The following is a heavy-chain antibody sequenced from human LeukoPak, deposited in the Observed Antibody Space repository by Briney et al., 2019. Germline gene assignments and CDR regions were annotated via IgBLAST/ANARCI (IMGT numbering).Heavy chain of an antibody. CDR1: GVPITDYY. CDR2: MYYSGDS. CDR3: ARGLPSTGNWFDP. Sequence: KPSETLSLTCNISGVPITDYYWSWIRLAPRRGLEWIGYMYYSGDSNSNPSLEGRVTMSADTSTNQFSLRLTSVTAADTAIYYCARGLPSTGNWFDPWGQGILVTVSS. V-gene: IGHV4-59*01. J-gene: IGHJ5*02. D-gene: IGHD1-14*01.